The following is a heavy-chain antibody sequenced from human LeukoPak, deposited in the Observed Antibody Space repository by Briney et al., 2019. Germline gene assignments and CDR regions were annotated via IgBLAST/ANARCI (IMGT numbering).Heavy chain of an antibody. V-gene: IGHV3-21*01. CDR3: ARDRQGGDRNCSGGTCSPPDY. J-gene: IGHJ4*02. CDR1: GFAFRNYN. Sequence: GGSLRLSCTASGFAFRNYNMNWVRQTPGKGLEWISSITTGGDYIYSAVSLKGRFTISRNDAKNSLYLQMNRLRAENTGVYFYARDRQGGDRNCSGGTCSPPDYWGQGSLVTVSS. D-gene: IGHD2-15*01. CDR2: ITTGGDYI.